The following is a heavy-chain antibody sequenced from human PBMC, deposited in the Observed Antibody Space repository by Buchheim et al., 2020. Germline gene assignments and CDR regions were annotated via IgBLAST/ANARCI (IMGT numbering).Heavy chain of an antibody. Sequence: EVQLLESGGDLVQPGGSLRLSCAASGFTFNTYAMSWVRRAPGKGLECVSTLNTGGSTYYADSVRGRFTISSDSSKTTSFLQMHSLRAEDTAVYYCARYGITGRLDQWGQGTL. D-gene: IGHD1-14*01. CDR2: LNTGGST. CDR1: GFTFNTYA. CDR3: ARYGITGRLDQ. V-gene: IGHV3-23*01. J-gene: IGHJ4*02.